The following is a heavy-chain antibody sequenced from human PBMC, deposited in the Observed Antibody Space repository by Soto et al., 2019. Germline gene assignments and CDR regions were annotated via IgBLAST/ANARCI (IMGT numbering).Heavy chain of an antibody. D-gene: IGHD4-17*01. V-gene: IGHV4-31*03. J-gene: IGHJ4*02. CDR2: IHYSGTT. CDR3: ARTTQGFDF. CDR1: GGSNSNVDSY. Sequence: QVQLQESGPGLVKPSQTLSLTCTVSGGSNSNVDSYWNWIRQHPVKGLEWIGYIHYSGTTLYNPSLKSRITISVDTSNNQFSLNLSSVTAADTAMYYCARTTQGFDFWGQGTLVTVSS.